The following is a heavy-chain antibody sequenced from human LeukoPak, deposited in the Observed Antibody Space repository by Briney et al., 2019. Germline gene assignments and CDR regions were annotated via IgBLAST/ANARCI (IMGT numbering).Heavy chain of an antibody. J-gene: IGHJ4*02. V-gene: IGHV3-13*01. CDR3: VRGQLWSYYHDY. CDR2: IGTAGDT. D-gene: IGHD5-18*01. CDR1: GFTFSSYD. Sequence: GGSLRLSCAASGFTFSSYDMHWVRQATGKGLEWVSAIGTAGDTYYPGSVKGRFTISRDNSKNTLYLQMNSLRAEDTAVYYCVRGQLWSYYHDYWGQGTLVTVSS.